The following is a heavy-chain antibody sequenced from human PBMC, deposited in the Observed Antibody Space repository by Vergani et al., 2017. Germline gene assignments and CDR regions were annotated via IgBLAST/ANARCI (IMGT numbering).Heavy chain of an antibody. CDR3: ARDLRLLYNRFDP. CDR2: TWYDGNNK. V-gene: IGHV3-33*01. D-gene: IGHD1-14*01. CDR1: GFTFYQYG. Sequence: QVQLVESGGGVVQPGRSLRLSCAASGFTFYQYGMPCVRQAPGKGLEWVAVTWYDGNNKQYADSVKGRFTISRDNSKSTMYLQMNSLRDEDTGVYYCARDLRLLYNRFDPWGQGTLVTVSS. J-gene: IGHJ5*02.